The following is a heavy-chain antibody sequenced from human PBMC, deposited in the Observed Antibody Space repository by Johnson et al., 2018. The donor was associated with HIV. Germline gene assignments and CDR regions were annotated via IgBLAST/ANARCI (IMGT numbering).Heavy chain of an antibody. CDR2: ISSSGSTI. CDR1: GFTFSDYY. Sequence: QVQLVESGGGLVQPGGSLRLSCAASGFTFSDYYMSWIRQAPGKGLEWVSYISSSGSTIYYADSVKGRFTISRDNAKNSLFLQMNSLRAEDTAVYYCARVSRSSPACDAFDIWGQGTLVTVSS. CDR3: ARVSRSSPACDAFDI. V-gene: IGHV3-11*01. J-gene: IGHJ3*02. D-gene: IGHD6-6*01.